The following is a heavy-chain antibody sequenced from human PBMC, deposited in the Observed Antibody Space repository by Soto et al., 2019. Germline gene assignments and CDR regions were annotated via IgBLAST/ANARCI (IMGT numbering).Heavy chain of an antibody. D-gene: IGHD5-18*01. CDR3: ARAGRYSYGLRDTINWFDP. Sequence: SETLSLTCTVSGGSISSYYWSWIRQPPGKGLEWIGYIYYSGSTNYNPSLKSRVTISVDTSKNQFSLKLSSVTAADTAVYYCARAGRYSYGLRDTINWFDPWGQGTLVTVSS. CDR2: IYYSGST. V-gene: IGHV4-59*01. CDR1: GGSISSYY. J-gene: IGHJ5*02.